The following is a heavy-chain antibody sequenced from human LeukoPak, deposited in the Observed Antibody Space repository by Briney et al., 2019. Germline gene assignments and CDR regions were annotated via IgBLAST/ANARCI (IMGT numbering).Heavy chain of an antibody. V-gene: IGHV1-69*13. Sequence: SVKVSCKASGGTFSSYAISWVRQAPGQGLEWMGGIIPIFGPANYAQKFQGRVTITADESTSTAYMELSSLRSEDTAVYYCARGSSSWYPSDYWGQGTLVTVSS. J-gene: IGHJ4*02. CDR1: GGTFSSYA. D-gene: IGHD6-13*01. CDR3: ARGSSSWYPSDY. CDR2: IIPIFGPA.